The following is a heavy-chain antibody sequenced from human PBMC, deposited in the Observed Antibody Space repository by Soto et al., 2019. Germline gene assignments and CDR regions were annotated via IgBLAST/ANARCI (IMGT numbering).Heavy chain of an antibody. CDR1: GGSISRYY. Sequence: SETLSLTCTVSGGSISRYYWSWIRQPPGTGLEWIGYISDTGDTNYNPSLKSRVTISVDTSKNQFSLRLGSVTAADTAVYYCARLATRYYFDYWGQGTLVTVSS. CDR3: ARLATRYYFDY. CDR2: ISDTGDT. J-gene: IGHJ4*02. D-gene: IGHD1-1*01. V-gene: IGHV4-59*01.